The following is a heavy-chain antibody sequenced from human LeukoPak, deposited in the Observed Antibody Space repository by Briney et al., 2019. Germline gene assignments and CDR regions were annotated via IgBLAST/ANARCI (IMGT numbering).Heavy chain of an antibody. CDR2: INSDGSST. D-gene: IGHD3-3*01. CDR1: GFTLSSYW. Sequence: AGGSLRLSCAASGFTLSSYWMHWVRQAPGKGLVWVSRINSDGSSTSYADSVKGRFTISRDNAKNTLYLQMNSLRAEDTAVYYCAREQANSYYDFWSGQNSLLDYWGQGTLVTVSS. V-gene: IGHV3-74*01. J-gene: IGHJ4*02. CDR3: AREQANSYYDFWSGQNSLLDY.